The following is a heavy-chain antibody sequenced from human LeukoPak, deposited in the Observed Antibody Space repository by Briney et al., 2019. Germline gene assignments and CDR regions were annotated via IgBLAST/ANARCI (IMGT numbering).Heavy chain of an antibody. Sequence: PGGSLRLSCAASGFTFSGYSMSWVRQAPGKGLEWISYISSRGDSIQYADSVKGRFTMSRDNAKNSVHLQMSSLRAEDTAVYYCARADSSWYWGWFDPWGQGILVTVSS. CDR1: GFTFSGYS. CDR3: ARADSSWYWGWFDP. V-gene: IGHV3-11*01. J-gene: IGHJ5*02. D-gene: IGHD6-13*01. CDR2: ISSRGDSI.